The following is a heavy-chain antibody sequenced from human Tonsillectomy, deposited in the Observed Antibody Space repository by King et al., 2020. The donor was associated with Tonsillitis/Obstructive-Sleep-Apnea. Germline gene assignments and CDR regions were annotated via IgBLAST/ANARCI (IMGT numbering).Heavy chain of an antibody. CDR2: IIPILGIA. Sequence: VQLVESGAEVKKPGSSVKVSCKASGGTFSSYAISWVRQAPGQGLEWMGGIIPILGIANYAQKFQGRVTITADKSTSTAYMELSSLRSEDTAVYYCARRTSYRGPPYLLFDPWGQGTLVTVSS. J-gene: IGHJ5*02. CDR3: ARRTSYRGPPYLLFDP. D-gene: IGHD1-1*01. CDR1: GGTFSSYA. V-gene: IGHV1-69*10.